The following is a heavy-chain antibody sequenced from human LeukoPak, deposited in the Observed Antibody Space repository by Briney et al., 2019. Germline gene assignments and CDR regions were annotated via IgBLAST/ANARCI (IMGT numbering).Heavy chain of an antibody. D-gene: IGHD5-12*01. V-gene: IGHV3-48*01. CDR3: ARDAGNSGYGCDL. CDR2: IRSSSET. CDR1: GFIFSQYT. Sequence: GGSLRLSCAASGFIFSQYTMNWVRQAPGKGLEWVSHIRSSSETFYADSVKGRFTISRDNARNSLYLQMNNLRGEDTAIYYCARDAGNSGYGCDLWGQGTLVTVSS. J-gene: IGHJ5*02.